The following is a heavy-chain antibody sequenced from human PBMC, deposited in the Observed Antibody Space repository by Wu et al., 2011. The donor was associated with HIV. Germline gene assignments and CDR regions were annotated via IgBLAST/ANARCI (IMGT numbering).Heavy chain of an antibody. V-gene: IGHV1-8*03. D-gene: IGHD6-13*01. J-gene: IGHJ6*03. Sequence: QVQLVQSGAEVKKPGSSVKVSCKASGYTFANHEINWVRQASGQGLEWMGWINPNSGDTGYAQKFQGRVTFTRKTSISTAYLELSSLRSDDTALYFCARVHGYSSSWAIYYYYYMDVWGKGTTVTVSS. CDR2: INPNSGDT. CDR1: GYTFANHE. CDR3: ARVHGYSSSWAIYYYYYMDV.